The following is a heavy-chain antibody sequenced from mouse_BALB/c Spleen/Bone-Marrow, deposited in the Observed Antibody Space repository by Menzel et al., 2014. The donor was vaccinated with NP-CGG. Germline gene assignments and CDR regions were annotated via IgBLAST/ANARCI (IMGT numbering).Heavy chain of an antibody. CDR2: INPYNDGT. CDR3: ARSLYGYDWYFDV. Sequence: VQLKESGPELVKPGASVKMSCKASGYTFTSYVMHWVKQKPGQGLEWIGYINPYNDGTKYNEKSKGKATLTSDKSSSTAYMELSSLTSEDSAVYYCARSLYGYDWYFDVWGAGTTVTVSS. J-gene: IGHJ1*01. CDR1: GYTFTSYV. V-gene: IGHV1-14*01. D-gene: IGHD2-2*01.